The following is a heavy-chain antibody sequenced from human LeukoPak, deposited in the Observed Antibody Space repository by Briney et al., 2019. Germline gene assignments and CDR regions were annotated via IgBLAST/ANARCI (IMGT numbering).Heavy chain of an antibody. J-gene: IGHJ3*02. V-gene: IGHV3-23*01. Sequence: GGSLRLSCAASGFTVSSNYMSWVRQAPGKGLEWVSAISGSGGSTYYADSVKGRFTISRDNSKNTLYLQMNSLRAEDAAVYYCAKDPGLLWFGSIAFDIWGQGTMVTVSS. CDR3: AKDPGLLWFGSIAFDI. CDR2: ISGSGGST. D-gene: IGHD3-10*01. CDR1: GFTVSSNY.